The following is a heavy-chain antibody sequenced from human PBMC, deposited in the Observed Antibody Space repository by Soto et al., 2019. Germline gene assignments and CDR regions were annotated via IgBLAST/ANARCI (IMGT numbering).Heavy chain of an antibody. J-gene: IGHJ4*02. CDR3: AKASGWFGEFDY. CDR1: GFTFSSYA. CDR2: ISGSGGST. V-gene: IGHV3-23*01. D-gene: IGHD3-10*01. Sequence: EVQLLESGGGLVQPGGSLRLSCAASGFTFSSYAMSWVRAAPGKGLEWVSAISGSGGSTYYADSVKGRFTISRANSKITLYLEMNSLRAEDTAVYYCAKASGWFGEFDYWGQGTLVTVSS.